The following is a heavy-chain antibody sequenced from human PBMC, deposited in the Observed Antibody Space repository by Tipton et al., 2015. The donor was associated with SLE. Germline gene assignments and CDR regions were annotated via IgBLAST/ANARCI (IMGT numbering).Heavy chain of an antibody. Sequence: GSLRLSCAASGFTFRTYGMHWVRQAPGKGLGWVSFIRFDGDVKQYADSVRGRFTISRDNSKNTLSLQMDSLRPEDTSIYYCASIFGNTNPRDFWDQGTLVTVSS. V-gene: IGHV3-30*02. CDR1: GFTFRTYG. J-gene: IGHJ4*02. CDR2: IRFDGDVK. D-gene: IGHD2-8*01. CDR3: ASIFGNTNPRDF.